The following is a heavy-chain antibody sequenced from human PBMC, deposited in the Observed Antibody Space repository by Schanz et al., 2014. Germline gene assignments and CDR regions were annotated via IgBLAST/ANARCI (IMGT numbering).Heavy chain of an antibody. V-gene: IGHV1-8*02. Sequence: QGQLVQSGPEVKEPGASVKVSCEASRYTFNTYGLNWVRQAPGQGLEWLGWMNPNSGNPGFAQKFRGRVTMTRNTSMSTAYIELHILTSDDTAVYYCARAFGGYDPAGALDYWGQGTLVTVSS. D-gene: IGHD5-12*01. CDR2: MNPNSGNP. CDR3: ARAFGGYDPAGALDY. J-gene: IGHJ4*02. CDR1: RYTFNTYG.